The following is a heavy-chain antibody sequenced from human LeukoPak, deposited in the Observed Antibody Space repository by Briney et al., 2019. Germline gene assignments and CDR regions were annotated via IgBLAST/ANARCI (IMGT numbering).Heavy chain of an antibody. J-gene: IGHJ4*02. CDR1: GGSFSGYY. CDR2: INHSGST. V-gene: IGHV4-34*01. Sequence: SETLSLTCAVYGGSFSGYYWSWIRQPPGKGLEWIGEINHSGSTNYNPSLKSRVTISVDTSKNQFSLKLSSVIAADTAVYYCASGQGYYDSSGYYPYYFDYWGQGTLVTVSS. D-gene: IGHD3-22*01. CDR3: ASGQGYYDSSGYYPYYFDY.